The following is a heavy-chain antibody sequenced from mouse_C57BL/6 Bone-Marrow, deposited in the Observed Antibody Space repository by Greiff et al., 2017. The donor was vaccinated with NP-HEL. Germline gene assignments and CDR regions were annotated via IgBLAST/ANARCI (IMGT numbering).Heavy chain of an antibody. CDR2: INPGSGGT. D-gene: IGHD1-1*01. V-gene: IGHV1-54*01. Sequence: QVQLQQSGAELVRPGTSVKVSCKASGYAFTNYLIEWVKQRPGQGLEWIGVINPGSGGTNYNEKFKGKATLTADKSSSTAYMQLSSLTSEDSAVYFCARWGTVVAFDYWGQGTTLTVAS. CDR3: ARWGTVVAFDY. CDR1: GYAFTNYL. J-gene: IGHJ2*01.